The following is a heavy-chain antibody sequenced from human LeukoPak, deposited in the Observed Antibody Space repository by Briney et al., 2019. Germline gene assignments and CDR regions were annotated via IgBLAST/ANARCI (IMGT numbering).Heavy chain of an antibody. D-gene: IGHD3-3*01. J-gene: IGHJ4*02. CDR1: GFTVSSNY. Sequence: GGSLRLSCAASGFTVSSNYMSWVRQAPGKGLEWVSVIYSGGSTYYADSVKGRFTISRHNSKNTLYLQMNSLRAEDTAVYYCASSRYYDFWSGPIHWGQGTLVTVSS. V-gene: IGHV3-53*04. CDR3: ASSRYYDFWSGPIH. CDR2: IYSGGST.